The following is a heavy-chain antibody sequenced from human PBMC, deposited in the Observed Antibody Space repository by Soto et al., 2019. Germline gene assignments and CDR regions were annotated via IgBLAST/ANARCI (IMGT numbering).Heavy chain of an antibody. CDR2: IYWDDDK. D-gene: IGHD3-22*01. J-gene: IGHJ4*02. CDR1: GFSLSTSGVG. Sequence: QITLKESGPTLVKPTQTLTLTCTFSGFSLSTSGVGVGWIRQPPGKALEWLALIYWDDDKRYSPSLKSRLTNAXXTXKXXVVLTMTNMDPVDTATYYCAHSTYYYDCSPILGAYWGQGTLVTVSS. CDR3: AHSTYYYDCSPILGAY. V-gene: IGHV2-5*02.